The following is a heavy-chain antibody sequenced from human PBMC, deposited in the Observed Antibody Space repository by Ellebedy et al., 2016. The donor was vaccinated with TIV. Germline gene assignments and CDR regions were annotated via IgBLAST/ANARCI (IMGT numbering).Heavy chain of an antibody. Sequence: AASVKVSCKASGYVFTSYGISWVRQAPGHGLEWMGWISGFHGNTNYVQQFQGRVTMTRDTSTNTVYMELRSLTSDDTAVYYCARDYVGSTVRVFDYWGQGTLVTVSS. CDR1: GYVFTSYG. CDR2: ISGFHGNT. CDR3: ARDYVGSTVRVFDY. J-gene: IGHJ4*02. D-gene: IGHD1-26*01. V-gene: IGHV1-18*01.